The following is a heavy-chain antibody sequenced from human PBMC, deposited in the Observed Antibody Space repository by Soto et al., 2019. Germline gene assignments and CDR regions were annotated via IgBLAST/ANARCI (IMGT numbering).Heavy chain of an antibody. CDR2: ISAHNGNT. CDR1: GYTFTTYG. V-gene: IGHV1-18*01. CDR3: ASGRYGDY. Sequence: QVHLVQSGAEVKKPGASVKVSCKGSGYTFTTYGITWVRQAPGQGLEWMGWISAHNGNTNYAQKLQGRVTVIRDTSTSTAYMELRSLRSGDTAVYYCASGRYGDYWGQGALVTVSS. J-gene: IGHJ4*02. D-gene: IGHD1-26*01.